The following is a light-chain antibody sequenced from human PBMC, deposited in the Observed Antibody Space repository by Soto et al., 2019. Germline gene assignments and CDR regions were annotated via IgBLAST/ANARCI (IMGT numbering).Light chain of an antibody. CDR1: QSVSSN. J-gene: IGKJ1*01. V-gene: IGKV3D-15*01. CDR2: GAS. CDR3: PGT. Sequence: EIVMTQSPATLSVSPGERATLSCRASQSVSSNLAWYQQKPGQPPRLLIYGASTRATGIPARFSGSGSGTEFTLTISSLQSEDFAVYYCPGTFGQGTKVEIK.